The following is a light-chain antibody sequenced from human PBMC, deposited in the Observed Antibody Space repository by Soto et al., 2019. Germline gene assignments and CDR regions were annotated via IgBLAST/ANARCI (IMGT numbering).Light chain of an antibody. J-gene: IGKJ4*01. CDR3: QQRSNWPPVLT. CDR1: QSVSSTY. V-gene: IGKV3D-20*02. Sequence: EIVLTQSPGTLSLSPGERATLSCRASQSVSSTYLAWYQHKPGQAPRLLIYGASSRATGIPARFSGSGSGTDFTLTISSLEPEDFAVYYCQQRSNWPPVLTFGGGTKVDI. CDR2: GAS.